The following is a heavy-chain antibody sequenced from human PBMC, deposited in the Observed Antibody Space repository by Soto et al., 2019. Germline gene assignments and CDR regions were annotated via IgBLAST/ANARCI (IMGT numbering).Heavy chain of an antibody. J-gene: IGHJ6*02. CDR2: ISSSSSYI. V-gene: IGHV3-21*01. D-gene: IGHD3-22*01. CDR3: ARDPRRYYYDSSGYSAGIDYYGMDV. CDR1: GCTFSSYS. Sequence: EVQLVESGGGLVKPGGSLRLSCAASGCTFSSYSMNWVRQAPGKGLEWVSSISSSSSYIYYADSVKGRFTISRDNAKNSLYLQMNSLRAEDTAVYYCARDPRRYYYDSSGYSAGIDYYGMDVWGQGTTVTVSS.